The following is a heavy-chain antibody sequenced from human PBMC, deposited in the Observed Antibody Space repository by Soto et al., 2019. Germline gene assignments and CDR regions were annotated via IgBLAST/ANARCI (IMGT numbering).Heavy chain of an antibody. D-gene: IGHD1-26*01. CDR2: ISSLSSPR. J-gene: IGHJ4*02. CDR3: TREDILGARSFDY. Sequence: GGSLRLSCAASGFTFSGYSMNWVRQAPGKGLEWVSYISSLSSPRYYAESVEGRFIISRDNAKNSLYLQMNSLRDEDTAVYFCTREDILGARSFDYWGQGTLVTVSS. CDR1: GFTFSGYS. V-gene: IGHV3-48*02.